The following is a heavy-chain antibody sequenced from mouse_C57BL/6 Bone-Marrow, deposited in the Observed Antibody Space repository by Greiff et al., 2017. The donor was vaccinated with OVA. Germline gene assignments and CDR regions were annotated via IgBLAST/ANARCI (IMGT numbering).Heavy chain of an antibody. D-gene: IGHD1-1*01. CDR2: INPNYGTT. CDR1: GYSFTDYN. J-gene: IGHJ4*01. CDR3: ARNYYGSSYAMDY. Sequence: VQLKESGPELVKPGASVKISCKASGYSFTDYNMNWVKQSNGKSLEWIGVINPNYGTTSYNQKFKGKATLTVDQSSSTAYMQLNSLTSEDSAVYYCARNYYGSSYAMDYWGQGTSVTVSS. V-gene: IGHV1-39*01.